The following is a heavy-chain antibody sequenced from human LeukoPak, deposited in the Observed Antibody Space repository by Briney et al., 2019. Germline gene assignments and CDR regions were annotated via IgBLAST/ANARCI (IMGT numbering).Heavy chain of an antibody. V-gene: IGHV3-20*04. J-gene: IGHJ4*02. CDR2: MNWNGGTT. Sequence: GGSLRLSCAASGFTFSDYYMSWIRQAPGKGLEWVSGMNWNGGTTGYGDSVKGRFTISRDNVKNSLYLQMNSLRAEDTALYYCARDSGRYCFDYWGQGTLVTVSS. CDR3: ARDSGRYCFDY. CDR1: GFTFSDYY. D-gene: IGHD1-26*01.